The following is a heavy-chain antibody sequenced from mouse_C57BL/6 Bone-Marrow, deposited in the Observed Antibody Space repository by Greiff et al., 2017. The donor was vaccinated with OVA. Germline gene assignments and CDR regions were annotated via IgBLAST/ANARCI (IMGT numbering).Heavy chain of an antibody. J-gene: IGHJ4*01. CDR1: GFTFSSYA. D-gene: IGHD1-1*01. CDR3: ARDEGTTGAMDY. Sequence: VQLKESGGGLVKPGGSLKLSCAASGFTFSSYAMSWVRQTPEKRLEWVATISDGGSYTYYPDNVKGRFTISRDNAKNNLYLQMSHLKSEDTAMYYCARDEGTTGAMDYWGQGTSVTVSS. V-gene: IGHV5-4*01. CDR2: ISDGGSYT.